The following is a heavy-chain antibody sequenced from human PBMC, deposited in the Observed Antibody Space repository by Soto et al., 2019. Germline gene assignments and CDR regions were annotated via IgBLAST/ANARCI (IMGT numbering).Heavy chain of an antibody. Sequence: XSVKVCCKASGSTFITYDINWVRQAPGQGLEWMGWMNPYNGNAGYAQKFQGRVTMTRNTSISTAYMELTSLKSNDTAVYFCARRKERSGPHYFDSWGQGTLVTVSS. CDR2: MNPYNGNA. CDR1: GSTFITYD. CDR3: ARRKERSGPHYFDS. J-gene: IGHJ4*02. D-gene: IGHD1-1*01. V-gene: IGHV1-8*01.